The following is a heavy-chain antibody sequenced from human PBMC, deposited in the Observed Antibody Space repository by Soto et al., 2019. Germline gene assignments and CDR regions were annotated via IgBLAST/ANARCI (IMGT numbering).Heavy chain of an antibody. D-gene: IGHD3-22*01. CDR2: INPSGGRT. CDR3: AGLYHYDSSGYYDC. CDR1: GNSFTTYY. V-gene: IGHV1-46*01. J-gene: IGHJ4*02. Sequence: ASVKVSCKASGNSFTTYYMHWVRQAPGQGLEWMGIINPSGGRTTYAQKFQGRVTMTRDTSTSTFHMELSSLTSEDTAVYYCAGLYHYDSSGYYDCWGQGTLVTVSS.